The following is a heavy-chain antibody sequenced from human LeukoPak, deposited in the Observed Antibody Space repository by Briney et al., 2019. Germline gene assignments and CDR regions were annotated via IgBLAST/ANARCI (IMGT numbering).Heavy chain of an antibody. J-gene: IGHJ3*02. CDR1: GGTFSSYA. CDR2: ISAYNGDT. D-gene: IGHD6-13*01. V-gene: IGHV1-18*01. CDR3: ARGVTSTWTDAFDI. Sequence: ASVKVSCKASGGTFSSYAISWVRQAPGQGLDWMGWISAYNGDTNYAQKVQGRVTMTTDTSTSTAYMELRSLRSDDTAVYYCARGVTSTWTDAFDIWGQGTKVTVSS.